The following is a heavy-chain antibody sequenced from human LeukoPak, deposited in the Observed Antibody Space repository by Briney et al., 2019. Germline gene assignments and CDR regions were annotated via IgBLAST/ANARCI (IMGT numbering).Heavy chain of an antibody. CDR3: ARDQTFGVVIPAY. CDR1: GYSFTSYY. Sequence: ASVKVSCKASGYSFTSYYMHWVRQAPGQGLEWMGWITAYNGKTNYEQNFQGRVTMTTDTSTSTAYMELRSLRSDDTAVYYCARDQTFGVVIPAYWGQGTLVTVSS. CDR2: ITAYNGKT. V-gene: IGHV1-18*04. D-gene: IGHD3-3*01. J-gene: IGHJ4*02.